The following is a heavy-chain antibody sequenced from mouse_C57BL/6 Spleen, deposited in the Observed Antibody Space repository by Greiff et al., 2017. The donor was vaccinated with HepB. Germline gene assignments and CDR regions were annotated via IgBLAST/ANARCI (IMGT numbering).Heavy chain of an antibody. CDR1: GYAFSSSW. CDR2: IYPGDGDT. CDR3: AREGTVVAYYYAMDY. J-gene: IGHJ4*01. D-gene: IGHD1-1*01. Sequence: VKLMESGPELVKPGASVKISCKASGYAFSSSWMNWVKQRPGKGLEWIGRIYPGDGDTNYNGKFKGKATLTADKSSSTAYMQLSSLTSEDSAVYFCAREGTVVAYYYAMDYWGQGTSVTVSS. V-gene: IGHV1-82*01.